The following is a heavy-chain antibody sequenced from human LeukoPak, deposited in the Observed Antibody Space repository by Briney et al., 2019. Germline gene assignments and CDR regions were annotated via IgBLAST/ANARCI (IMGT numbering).Heavy chain of an antibody. J-gene: IGHJ4*02. D-gene: IGHD3-22*01. Sequence: KPSETLSLTCTVSGGSISSGSYYWSWIRQPAGKGLEWIGRIYTSGSTNYNPSLKSRVTISVDTSKNQFSLKLSSMTAADTAVYYCARSTWLLDKWGQGTLVTVSS. CDR2: IYTSGST. V-gene: IGHV4-61*02. CDR1: GGSISSGSYY. CDR3: ARSTWLLDK.